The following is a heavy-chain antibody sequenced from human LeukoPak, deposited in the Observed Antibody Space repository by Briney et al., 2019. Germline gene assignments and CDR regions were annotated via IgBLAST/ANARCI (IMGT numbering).Heavy chain of an antibody. D-gene: IGHD1-1*01. J-gene: IGHJ5*02. CDR2: IYPGDSDT. CDR1: GYSFTSYW. V-gene: IGHV5-51*01. CDR3: ARLRTIPVGKHWFDP. Sequence: GESLKISCKGSGYSFTSYWIGWVRQMPGKGLEWMGIIYPGDSDTRYSPSFQGQVTISADKSISTAYLQWSSLKASDTATYYCARLRTIPVGKHWFDPWGQGTLVTVSS.